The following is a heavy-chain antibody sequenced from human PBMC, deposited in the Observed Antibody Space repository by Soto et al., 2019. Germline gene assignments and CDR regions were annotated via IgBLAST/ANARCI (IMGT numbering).Heavy chain of an antibody. CDR3: ARSMTTVTPYYYYYYGMDV. CDR2: INPNSGGT. CDR1: GYTFTGYY. V-gene: IGHV1-2*04. J-gene: IGHJ6*02. D-gene: IGHD4-17*01. Sequence: GASVKVSCKASGYTFTGYYMHWVRQAPGQGLEWMGWINPNSGGTNYAQKFQGWVTMTRDTSISTAYMELSRLRSDDTAVYYCARSMTTVTPYYYYYYGMDVWGQGTTVTVSS.